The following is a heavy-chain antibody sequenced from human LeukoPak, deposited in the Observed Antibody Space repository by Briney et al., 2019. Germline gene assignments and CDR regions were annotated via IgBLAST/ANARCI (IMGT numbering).Heavy chain of an antibody. V-gene: IGHV3-48*04. CDR3: ARDQHAITMIVVVTAFDY. D-gene: IGHD3-22*01. J-gene: IGHJ4*02. Sequence: PGGSLRLSCAASGFTFSSYSMSWVRQAPGKGLEWVSYISSSSSTIYYADSVKGRFTISRDNAKNSLYLQMNSLRAEDTAVYYCARDQHAITMIVVVTAFDYWGQGTLVTVSS. CDR2: ISSSSSTI. CDR1: GFTFSSYS.